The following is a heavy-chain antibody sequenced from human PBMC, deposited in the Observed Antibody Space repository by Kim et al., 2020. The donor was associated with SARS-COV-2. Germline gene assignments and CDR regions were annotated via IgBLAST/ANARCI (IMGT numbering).Heavy chain of an antibody. D-gene: IGHD3-9*01. J-gene: IGHJ4*02. CDR3: AKDIRLVPGRFDF. CDR1: GFTFDDYA. V-gene: IGHV3-9*01. CDR2: ISWNSGSI. Sequence: GGSLRLSCAASGFTFDDYAMHWVRQAPGKGLEWVSGISWNSGSIGYADSVKGRFTISRDNAKNSLYLQMNSLRAEDTALYYCAKDIRLVPGRFDFWGQGT.